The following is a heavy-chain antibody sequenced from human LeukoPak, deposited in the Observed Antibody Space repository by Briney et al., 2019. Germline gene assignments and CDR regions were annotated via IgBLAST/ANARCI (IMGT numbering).Heavy chain of an antibody. CDR2: INHSGST. Sequence: SETLSLTCAVYGGSFSGYYWSWIRQPPGKGLGWIGEINHSGSTNYNPSLKSRVTISVDTSKNQFSLRLSSVTAADTAVYYCARAGQQLARGWFDPWGQGTLVTVSS. D-gene: IGHD6-13*01. CDR3: ARAGQQLARGWFDP. V-gene: IGHV4-34*01. J-gene: IGHJ5*02. CDR1: GGSFSGYY.